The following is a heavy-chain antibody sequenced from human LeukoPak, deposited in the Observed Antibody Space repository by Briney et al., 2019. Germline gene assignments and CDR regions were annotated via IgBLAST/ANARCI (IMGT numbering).Heavy chain of an antibody. J-gene: IGHJ4*02. Sequence: HPGRSLRLSCAASGFTVSSNYMSWVRQAPGRGLEWVSVIYSGGSTYYADSVKGRFTISRDNSKNTLYLQMNSLRAEDTAVYYCARATTGPFDYWGQGTLVTVSS. CDR3: ARATTGPFDY. V-gene: IGHV3-53*01. D-gene: IGHD1-26*01. CDR2: IYSGGST. CDR1: GFTVSSNY.